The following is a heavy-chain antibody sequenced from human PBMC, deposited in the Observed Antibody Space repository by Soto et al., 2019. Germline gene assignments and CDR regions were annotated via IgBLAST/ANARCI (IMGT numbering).Heavy chain of an antibody. D-gene: IGHD3-10*01. CDR2: SSYDGRET. Sequence: GGSLRLSCAASDFDFSSYGIHWVRQAPGKGLEWVAASSYDGRETFYADSAKGRFTVSKEMSKNTAFLQMNALRHEDTAVYFCARDSGWPILNFDNWGQGTPVTVPQ. J-gene: IGHJ4*02. CDR3: ARDSGWPILNFDN. CDR1: DFDFSSYG. V-gene: IGHV3-30*03.